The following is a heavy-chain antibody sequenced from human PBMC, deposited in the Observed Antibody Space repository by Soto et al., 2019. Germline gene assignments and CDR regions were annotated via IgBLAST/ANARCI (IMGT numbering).Heavy chain of an antibody. CDR3: ARRYCSSASCPRNYYGMDV. CDR1: GYSFTSYW. V-gene: IGHV5-51*01. J-gene: IGHJ6*02. CDR2: IYPGDSDT. Sequence: PGESLKISCKGSGYSFTSYWIGWVRQMPGRGLEWMGIIYPGDSDTRYSPSFQGQVTISADKSIRTAYLQWSSLKASDTAMYYCARRYCSSASCPRNYYGMDVWGQGTTVTVSS. D-gene: IGHD2-2*01.